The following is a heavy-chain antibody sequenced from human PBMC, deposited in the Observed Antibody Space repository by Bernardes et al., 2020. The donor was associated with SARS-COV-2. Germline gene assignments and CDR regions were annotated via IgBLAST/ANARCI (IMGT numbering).Heavy chain of an antibody. V-gene: IGHV3-74*01. CDR2: INPDGSST. CDR1: GFTFGSAW. CDR3: ARGVTSNYGRFDY. D-gene: IGHD3-10*01. J-gene: IGHJ4*02. Sequence: GGSLRLSCAASGFTFGSAWFHWVRQAPGKGLVWVSRINPDGSSTNYADSVKGRFTISRDNAKNTLHLQVNSLRAEDTAVYYCARGVTSNYGRFDYWGQGTLATVSS.